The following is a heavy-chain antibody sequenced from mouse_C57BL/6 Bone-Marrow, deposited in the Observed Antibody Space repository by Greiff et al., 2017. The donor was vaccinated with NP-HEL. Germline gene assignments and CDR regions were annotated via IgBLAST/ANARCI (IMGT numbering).Heavy chain of an antibody. CDR1: GYTFTSYW. V-gene: IGHV1-64*01. CDR3: ARWPYYAMDY. Sequence: QVQLQQPGAELVKPGASVKLSCKASGYTFTSYWMHWVKQRPGQGLEWIGMIHPNSGNTYYNEKFKGKATLTADKSSSTAYMELRSLTSEDSAVYFCARWPYYAMDYWGQGTSVTVSS. CDR2: IHPNSGNT. J-gene: IGHJ4*01.